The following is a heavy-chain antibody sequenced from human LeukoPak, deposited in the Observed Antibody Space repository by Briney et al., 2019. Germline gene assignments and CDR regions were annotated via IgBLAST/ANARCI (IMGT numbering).Heavy chain of an antibody. CDR1: GFTFSSYW. CDR3: AKHPAFDI. V-gene: IGHV3-74*03. J-gene: IGHJ3*02. Sequence: QPGGSLRLSCAASGFTFSSYWMHWVSQAPGKGPVWVSRINSDGTGTMYADSVKGRFTISRDNAKNTLYLKMNSLRAEDTAVYYCAKHPAFDIWGQGTMVTVSS. CDR2: INSDGTGT.